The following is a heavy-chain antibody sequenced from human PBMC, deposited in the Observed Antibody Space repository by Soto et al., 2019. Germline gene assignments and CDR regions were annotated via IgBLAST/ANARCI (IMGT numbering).Heavy chain of an antibody. Sequence: SETLSLTCAVSGGSISSGGYSWSWIRQPPGQGLEWIGYIYHSGSTYYNPSLKSRVTISVDTSKNQFSLKLSSVTAADTAVYYCARQGGGALITMIVGTPPPYFDYWGQGTLATVSS. CDR3: ARQGGGALITMIVGTPPPYFDY. CDR2: IYHSGST. D-gene: IGHD3-22*01. CDR1: GGSISSGGYS. V-gene: IGHV4-30-2*01. J-gene: IGHJ4*02.